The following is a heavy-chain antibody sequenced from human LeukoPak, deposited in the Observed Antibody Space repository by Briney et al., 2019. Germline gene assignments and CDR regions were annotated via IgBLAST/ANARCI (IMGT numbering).Heavy chain of an antibody. CDR3: ARGSQMLTYDSSGYYYLWAFDI. V-gene: IGHV4-4*07. CDR1: GGSISSYY. CDR2: IYTSGST. J-gene: IGHJ3*02. Sequence: SETLSLTCTVSGGSISSYYWSWIRQPAGKGLEWIGRIYTSGSTNYNPSLKSRVTMSVDTSKNQFSLKLSSVTAADTAVYYCARGSQMLTYDSSGYYYLWAFDIWGQGTMVTVSS. D-gene: IGHD3-22*01.